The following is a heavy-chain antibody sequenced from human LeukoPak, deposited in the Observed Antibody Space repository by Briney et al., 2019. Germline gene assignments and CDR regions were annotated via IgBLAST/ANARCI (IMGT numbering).Heavy chain of an antibody. CDR2: ISYDGSNK. CDR1: GFAFSSYS. V-gene: IGHV3-30*05. Sequence: GGSLRLSCAASGFAFSSYSMNWVRQAPGKGLEWVAVISYDGSNKYYADSVKGRFTISRDNAKNTLYLQMNSLRAEGTAVYYCAREGVDHYYYYYYMDVWGKGTTVTVSS. CDR3: AREGVDHYYYYYYMDV. J-gene: IGHJ6*03.